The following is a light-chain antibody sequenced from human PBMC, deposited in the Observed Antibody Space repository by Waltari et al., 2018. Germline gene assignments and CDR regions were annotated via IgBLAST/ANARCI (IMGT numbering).Light chain of an antibody. CDR1: QSVSSN. J-gene: IGKJ1*01. Sequence: EIVMTQSPATLSVSPGERATLSCRASQSVSSNVAWYQQKPGQAPRLLIYGASTRATGIPARFRGSGSGTEFTLTISSMPSEDFAVYYCQQYNNWPRTFGQGTKVEIK. CDR3: QQYNNWPRT. V-gene: IGKV3-15*01. CDR2: GAS.